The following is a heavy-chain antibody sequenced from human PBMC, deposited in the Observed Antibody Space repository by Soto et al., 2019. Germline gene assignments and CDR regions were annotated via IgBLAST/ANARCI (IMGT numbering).Heavy chain of an antibody. J-gene: IGHJ5*02. V-gene: IGHV1-18*01. CDR1: GYTYITYT. Sequence: QVQLMQSGVEVKKPGASVKVSCKASGYTYITYTFSWVRQAPGQRLEWMGWISAFNGNTDSAHKFQDRVTLTTDTTTSKDYMVLRSLTSDETAIYYCATSTIGGTWYDHWGQGTLIIVSS. CDR3: ATSTIGGTWYDH. D-gene: IGHD3-16*01. CDR2: ISAFNGNT.